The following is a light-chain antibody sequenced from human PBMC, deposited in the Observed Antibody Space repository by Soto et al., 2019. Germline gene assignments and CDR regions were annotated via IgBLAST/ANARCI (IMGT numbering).Light chain of an antibody. CDR3: QQYATLPYT. CDR1: QSVRSNY. Sequence: EIVLTQSPGTLSLSPGERATLSCRASQSVRSNYLAWYQQKPGQAPILLIYGASTSATGIPDRFSGSGSGIDFTLTITRLEPEDFAVYYCQQYATLPYTFGQGTKLEIK. V-gene: IGKV3-20*01. CDR2: GAS. J-gene: IGKJ2*01.